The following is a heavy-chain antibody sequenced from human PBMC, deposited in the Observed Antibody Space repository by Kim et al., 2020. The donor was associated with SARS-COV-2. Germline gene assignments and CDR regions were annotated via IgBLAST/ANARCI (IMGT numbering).Heavy chain of an antibody. CDR1: GGTFSSYA. CDR2: IIPIFGTA. Sequence: SVKVSCKASGGTFSSYAISWVRQAPGQGLEWMGGIIPIFGTANYAQKFQGRVTITADESTSTAYMELSSLRSEDTAVYYCARDQGRETMVRGVIEGIYYYYGMDVWGQGTTVTVSS. V-gene: IGHV1-69*13. CDR3: ARDQGRETMVRGVIEGIYYYYGMDV. J-gene: IGHJ6*02. D-gene: IGHD3-10*01.